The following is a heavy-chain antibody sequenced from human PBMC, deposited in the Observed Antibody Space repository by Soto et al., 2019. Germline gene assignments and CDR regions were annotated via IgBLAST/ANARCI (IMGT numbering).Heavy chain of an antibody. CDR3: ERMLGEMANRNYDYGMDV. D-gene: IGHD3-10*02. Sequence: SVKVSCKASGGTFSSYAISWVRQARGQGLEWMGGIIPIFGTANYAQKFQGRVTITADKSTSTAYMELSSLRSEDTAVYYCERMLGEMANRNYDYGMDVWGQGTTVTVSS. CDR2: IIPIFGTA. CDR1: GGTFSSYA. J-gene: IGHJ6*02. V-gene: IGHV1-69*06.